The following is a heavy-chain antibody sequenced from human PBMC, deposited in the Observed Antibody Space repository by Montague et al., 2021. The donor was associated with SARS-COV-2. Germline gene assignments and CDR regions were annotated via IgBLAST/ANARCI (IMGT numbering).Heavy chain of an antibody. CDR2: IYFSGSA. CDR1: GRAISTSSFH. Sequence: SEDLSLTCTVSGRAISTSSFHWGWVRQSPGKGPEWIATIYFSGSAYYNPSLKSRVSISIDTSKNKFSLQLTSVTAADTAVYYCARHAPFSDNYRRYPFNFDFWGQGTLVTVSS. V-gene: IGHV4-39*01. D-gene: IGHD1-1*01. CDR3: ARHAPFSDNYRRYPFNFDF. J-gene: IGHJ4*02.